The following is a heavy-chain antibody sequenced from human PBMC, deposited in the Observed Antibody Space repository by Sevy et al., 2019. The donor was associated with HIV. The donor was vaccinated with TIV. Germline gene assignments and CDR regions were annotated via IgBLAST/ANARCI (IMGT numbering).Heavy chain of an antibody. J-gene: IGHJ4*02. D-gene: IGHD3-22*01. CDR1: GFTFSRYW. CDR2: IKQDESQK. Sequence: QLGGSLRLSCVASGFTFSRYWMTWVRQAPGKGLEWVANIKQDESQKYYVDSVKGRFTISRDNAKNSLYLQMNSLRADDTAVYYCARAEQVTMLVLFGGLYFDSWGQGTLVTVSS. V-gene: IGHV3-7*01. CDR3: ARAEQVTMLVLFGGLYFDS.